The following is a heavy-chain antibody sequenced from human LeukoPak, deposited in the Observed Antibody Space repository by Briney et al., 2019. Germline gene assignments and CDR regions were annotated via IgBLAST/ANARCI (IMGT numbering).Heavy chain of an antibody. CDR3: ASELGATHAFDI. J-gene: IGHJ3*02. CDR1: GGSISSYY. Sequence: SETLSLTCTVSGGSISSYYWSWIRQPPGKGLEWIGYIYYSGSTNYNPSLKSRVTISVDTSKNQFSLKLSSVTAADTAVYYCASELGATHAFDIWGQGTMVTASS. CDR2: IYYSGST. V-gene: IGHV4-59*01. D-gene: IGHD1-26*01.